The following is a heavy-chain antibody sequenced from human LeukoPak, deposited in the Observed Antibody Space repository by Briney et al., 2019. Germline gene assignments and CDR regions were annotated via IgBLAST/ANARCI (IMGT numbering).Heavy chain of an antibody. CDR1: GFTFSNYY. Sequence: GGSLRLSCVASGFTFSNYYMSWVRQAPGKGLEWVATIESNGRERYNVDSVRGRFTISRDNAKSSPSLQMNTLGVEDTAVYYCARGGGDCTCPAYWGQGTLVTVSS. D-gene: IGHD2-21*02. CDR3: ARGGGDCTCPAY. J-gene: IGHJ4*02. V-gene: IGHV3-7*01. CDR2: IESNGRER.